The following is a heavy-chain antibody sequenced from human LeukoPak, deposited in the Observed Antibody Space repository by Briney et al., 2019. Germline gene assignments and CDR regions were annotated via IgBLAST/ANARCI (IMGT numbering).Heavy chain of an antibody. CDR3: AKWVVRGGEHFDY. CDR1: GFTFSSYA. CDR2: ISGSGGST. D-gene: IGHD3-10*01. J-gene: IGHJ4*02. V-gene: IGHV3-23*01. Sequence: GGSLRLSCAAAGFTFSSYAMSWVRQAPGKGLEWVSAISGSGGSTYYADSVKGRFTISRDNSKNTLYLQMNSLRAEDTAVYYCAKWVVRGGEHFDYWGQGTLVTVSS.